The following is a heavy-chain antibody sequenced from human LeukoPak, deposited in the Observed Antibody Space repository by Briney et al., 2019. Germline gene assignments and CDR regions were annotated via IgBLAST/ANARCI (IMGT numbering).Heavy chain of an antibody. Sequence: ASVRVSCKASGGTFSSYAISWVRQAPGQGLEWMGGIIPIFGTANYAQRFQGRVTITADESTSTAYMELSSLRSEDTAVYYCARTAPSGSSDFVYWGQGTLVTVSS. CDR3: ARTAPSGSSDFVY. V-gene: IGHV1-69*13. CDR1: GGTFSSYA. D-gene: IGHD1-26*01. CDR2: IIPIFGTA. J-gene: IGHJ4*02.